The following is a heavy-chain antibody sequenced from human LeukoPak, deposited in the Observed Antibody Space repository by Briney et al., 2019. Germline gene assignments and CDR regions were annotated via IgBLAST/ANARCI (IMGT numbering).Heavy chain of an antibody. CDR1: GASLSSDGYS. V-gene: IGHV4-30-4*07. D-gene: IGHD3-3*01. J-gene: IGHJ5*02. CDR3: ARGYDFWSGLVGGWFDP. CDR2: IYSSGST. Sequence: SETLSLTCAVSGASLSSDGYSWSWVRQPPGKGLECIGYIYSSGSTYYNPSLKSRVTISVDTSNNQFSLKLSSVTAADTAVYYCARGYDFWSGLVGGWFDPWGQGTLVTVSS.